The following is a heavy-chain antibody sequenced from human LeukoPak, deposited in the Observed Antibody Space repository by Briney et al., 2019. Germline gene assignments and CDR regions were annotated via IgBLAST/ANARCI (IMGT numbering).Heavy chain of an antibody. V-gene: IGHV3-72*01. CDR2: TRNKANSYTT. J-gene: IGHJ6*03. Sequence: PEGSLRLSCAASGFTFSSYERNWVRQAPGKGLEWIGRTRNKANSYTTEYAASVKGRFTISRDDSKNSLYLQMNSLKTEDTAVYYSARVRYCSSTSCPDLNYYYYMDVWGKGTTVTVSS. CDR3: ARVRYCSSTSCPDLNYYYYMDV. CDR1: GFTFSSYE. D-gene: IGHD2-2*01.